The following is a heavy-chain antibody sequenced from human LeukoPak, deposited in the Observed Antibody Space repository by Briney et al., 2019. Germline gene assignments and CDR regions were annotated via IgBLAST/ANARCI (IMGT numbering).Heavy chain of an antibody. V-gene: IGHV3-48*02. J-gene: IGHJ4*02. CDR3: ARPGVGFDY. CDR1: GFTFSTYS. CDR2: ISTTNTI. Sequence: GGSLRLSCAASGFTFSTYSMNWVRQAPGKGLEWISYISTTNTIYYADSVKGRFTISRDNAKNSLYLQMDSLRDEDTAVYYCARPGVGFDYWGQGALVTVSS.